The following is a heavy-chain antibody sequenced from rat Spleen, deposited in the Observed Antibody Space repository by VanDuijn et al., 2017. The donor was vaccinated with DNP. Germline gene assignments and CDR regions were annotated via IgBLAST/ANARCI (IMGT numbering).Heavy chain of an antibody. CDR2: ISASGGDI. D-gene: IGHD1-11*01. Sequence: EVQLVESGGGLVQPGRSMKLSCRASGFTLSSSDMAWVRQTPTMGLEWVASISASGGDIYYRDSVKGRFSIFRDNAKSILYLQMDSLRSEETATFYCTTDFERGYWGQGVMVTVSS. CDR1: GFTLSSSD. V-gene: IGHV5S11*01. J-gene: IGHJ2*01. CDR3: TTDFERGY.